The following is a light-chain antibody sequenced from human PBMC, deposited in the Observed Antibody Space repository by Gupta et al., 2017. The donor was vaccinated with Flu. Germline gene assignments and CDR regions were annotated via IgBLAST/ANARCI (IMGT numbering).Light chain of an antibody. CDR3: MQSIQLPYT. V-gene: IGKV2D-29*01. J-gene: IGKJ2*01. Sequence: DIVLTQTPLSLSVIPGQPASIPCKSSQSLLHSDGRTYLYWYLQKAGQPPQLLIDEVSNRFSGVPERFSGSWSGADFTLTISRVEAEYVGVYFCMQSIQLPYTFGRGTKLEIK. CDR1: QSLLHSDGRTY. CDR2: EVS.